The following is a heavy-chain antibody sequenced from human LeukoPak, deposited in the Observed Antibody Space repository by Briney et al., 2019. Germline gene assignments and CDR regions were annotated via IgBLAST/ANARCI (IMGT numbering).Heavy chain of an antibody. Sequence: SETLSLTCTVSGGSISSYYWSWIRQPPGKGLEWIGYIYYSGSTNYNPSLKSRVTISVDTSKNQFSLKLSSVTAADTAVYYCARLSRLRGWLLLDYWGQGTLVTVSS. J-gene: IGHJ4*02. CDR2: IYYSGST. CDR3: ARLSRLRGWLLLDY. CDR1: GGSISSYY. D-gene: IGHD3-22*01. V-gene: IGHV4-59*08.